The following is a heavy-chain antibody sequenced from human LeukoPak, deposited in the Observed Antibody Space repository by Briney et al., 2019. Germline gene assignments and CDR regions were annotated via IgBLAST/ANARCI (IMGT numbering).Heavy chain of an antibody. V-gene: IGHV4-38-2*01. J-gene: IGHJ4*02. CDR3: VRHFTVTTDYFDY. CDR2: IFHSGST. Sequence: PSETLSLTCAVSGYSINSGYWRGWIRQPPGKGLEWIGSIFHSGSTNYNPSLKSRVTISVDTSKNHFSLKLSSVTAADTAVYYCVRHFTVTTDYFDYWGQGALVTVSS. D-gene: IGHD4-17*01. CDR1: GYSINSGYW.